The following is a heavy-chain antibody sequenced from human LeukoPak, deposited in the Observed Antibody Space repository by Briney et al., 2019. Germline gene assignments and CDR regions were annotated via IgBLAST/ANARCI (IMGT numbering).Heavy chain of an antibody. Sequence: ASVKVSCKGSGGTFSSYAISWVRQAPGQGVEWMGGVIPIFGTANYAQKFQGRVTITTDESTSTAYMELSSLRSEDTAVYYCASGGHYCSGGSCHTNWFDPWGQGTLVTVSS. CDR2: VIPIFGTA. CDR3: ASGGHYCSGGSCHTNWFDP. D-gene: IGHD2-15*01. V-gene: IGHV1-69*05. CDR1: GGTFSSYA. J-gene: IGHJ5*02.